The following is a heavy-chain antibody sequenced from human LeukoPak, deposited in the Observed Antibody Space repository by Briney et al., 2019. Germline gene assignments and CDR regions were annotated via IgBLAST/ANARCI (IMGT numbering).Heavy chain of an antibody. CDR1: GFSVGAYN. CDR2: ISSGGTTI. Sequence: GESLRLSCRASGFSVGAYNMNWVRQAPGKGLEWVSYISSGGTTIYYADSVKGRFTISRDNAKNSLYLQMNNLRAEDTAVYYCASARLYSSSWYCYFDYWGRGTLVTVSS. V-gene: IGHV3-48*04. D-gene: IGHD6-13*01. J-gene: IGHJ4*02. CDR3: ASARLYSSSWYCYFDY.